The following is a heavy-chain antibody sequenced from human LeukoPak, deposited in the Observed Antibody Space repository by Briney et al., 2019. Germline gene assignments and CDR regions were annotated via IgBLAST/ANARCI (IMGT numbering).Heavy chain of an antibody. Sequence: ASLKVSCKASGYTFTGYYMHCVPGSPGQGLEWMGRINPNSGRTNYAQKFQGRVTMTRDTSISTAYMELSRLRSDDTAVYYCASQVARWLQFAGAFDIWGQGTMVTVSS. D-gene: IGHD5-24*01. CDR1: GYTFTGYY. V-gene: IGHV1-2*06. CDR2: INPNSGRT. CDR3: ASQVARWLQFAGAFDI. J-gene: IGHJ3*02.